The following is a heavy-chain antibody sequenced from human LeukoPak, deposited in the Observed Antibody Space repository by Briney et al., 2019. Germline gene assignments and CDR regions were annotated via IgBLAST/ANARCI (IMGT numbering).Heavy chain of an antibody. CDR1: GFTFSSYG. J-gene: IGHJ4*02. CDR2: IRYDGSNK. D-gene: IGHD2-2*01. CDR3: AKESCSSTSCYSYFDY. Sequence: GGSLRLSCAASGFTFSSYGMHWVRQAPGKGLEWVAFIRYDGSNKYYADSVKGRFTISRDNSKNTLYLQMNSLRAEDTAVYYCAKESCSSTSCYSYFDYWGQGTLVTVSS. V-gene: IGHV3-30*02.